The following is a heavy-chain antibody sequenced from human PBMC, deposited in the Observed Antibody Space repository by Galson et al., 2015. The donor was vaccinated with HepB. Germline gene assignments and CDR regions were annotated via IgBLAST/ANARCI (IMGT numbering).Heavy chain of an antibody. J-gene: IGHJ6*02. Sequence: SLRLSCAASGFTFSSYGMHWVRQAPGKGLEWVAVISYDGSNKCYADSVKGRFTISRDNSKNTLYLKMNSLRAEDTAVYYCAKGGLWYSSGWYSNYYYYGMDVWGQGTTVTVSS. CDR3: AKGGLWYSSGWYSNYYYYGMDV. CDR2: ISYDGSNK. CDR1: GFTFSSYG. V-gene: IGHV3-30*18. D-gene: IGHD6-19*01.